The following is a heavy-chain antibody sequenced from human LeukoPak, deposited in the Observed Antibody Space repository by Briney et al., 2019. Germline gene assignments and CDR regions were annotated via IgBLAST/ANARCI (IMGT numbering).Heavy chain of an antibody. J-gene: IGHJ6*02. CDR3: AIGVRYPYYGMDV. Sequence: SETLSLTCTVSGYSISSGYYWGWSRPPPGKGLEWIGEINHSGSTNYNPSLKSRVTISVDTSKNQFSLKLSSVTAADTAVYYCAIGVRYPYYGMDVWGQGTTVTVSS. CDR2: INHSGST. D-gene: IGHD3-9*01. CDR1: GYSISSGYY. V-gene: IGHV4-38-2*02.